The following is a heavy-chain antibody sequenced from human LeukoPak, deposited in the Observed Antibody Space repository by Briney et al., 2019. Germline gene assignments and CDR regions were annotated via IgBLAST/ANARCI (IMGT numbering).Heavy chain of an antibody. D-gene: IGHD6-13*01. Sequence: KASETLSLTCTVSGVSISSNCWSWLRQPPGKGLDWSGYIYYTGSTNYNPSLKSRGTLSVDTSKNQCSLKLSSVTAADTAVYYCARASVVSSSWSCYYYGMDVWGQGTTVTVSS. CDR3: ARASVVSSSWSCYYYGMDV. CDR1: GVSISSNC. CDR2: IYYTGST. J-gene: IGHJ6*02. V-gene: IGHV4-59*12.